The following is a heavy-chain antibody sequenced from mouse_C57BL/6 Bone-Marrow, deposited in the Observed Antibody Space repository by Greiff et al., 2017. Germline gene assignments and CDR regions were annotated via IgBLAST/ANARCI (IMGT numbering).Heavy chain of an antibody. CDR2: IYPRSGNT. CDR1: GYTFTSYG. CDR3: ARRNFFAY. V-gene: IGHV1-81*01. J-gene: IGHJ3*01. Sequence: QVQLKQSGAELARPGASVTLSCKASGYTFTSYGISWVKQRPGQGLEWIGEIYPRSGNTYYNEKFKGKATLTADKSSSTAYMELRSLTSEDSAFYFCARRNFFAYWGQGTLVTVSA.